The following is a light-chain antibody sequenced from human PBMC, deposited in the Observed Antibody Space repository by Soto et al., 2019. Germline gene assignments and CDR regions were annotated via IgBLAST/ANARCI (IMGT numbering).Light chain of an antibody. CDR1: QSISSW. CDR3: QQRSNWPPWT. CDR2: KAS. V-gene: IGKV1-5*03. Sequence: DIQMTQSPSTLSASVGDRVTITCRASQSISSWLAWYQQKPGKAPKLLIYKASSLESGVPSRFSGSESGTEFTLTISSLEPEDFAVYYCQQRSNWPPWTFGQGTKVEIK. J-gene: IGKJ1*01.